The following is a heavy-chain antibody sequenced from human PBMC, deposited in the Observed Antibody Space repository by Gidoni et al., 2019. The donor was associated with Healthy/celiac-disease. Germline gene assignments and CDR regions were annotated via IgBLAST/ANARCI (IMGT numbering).Heavy chain of an antibody. J-gene: IGHJ4*02. D-gene: IGHD6-13*01. CDR1: GFTFSRYG. CDR2: IWYDGSNK. Sequence: QVQLVESGGGVVQPGRSLRLSCAASGFTFSRYGMHWVRQAPGKGLEGVAVIWYDGSNKYYADSVKGRFTISRDNSKNTLYLQMNSLRAEDTAVYYCARDYVFGKQPTPFDYWGQGTLVTVSS. CDR3: ARDYVFGKQPTPFDY. V-gene: IGHV3-33*01.